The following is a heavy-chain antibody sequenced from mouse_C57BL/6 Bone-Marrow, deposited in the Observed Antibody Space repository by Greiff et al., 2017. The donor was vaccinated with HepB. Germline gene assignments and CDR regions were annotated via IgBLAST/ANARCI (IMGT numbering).Heavy chain of an antibody. CDR2: IDPENGDT. V-gene: IGHV14-4*01. CDR3: TLGRGGAMDD. D-gene: IGHD4-1*01. Sequence: EVQLQQSGAELVRPGASVKLSCTASGFNIKDDYMHWVKQRPEQGLEWIGWIDPENGDTEYASKFQGKATITADTSSNTAYLQLSSLTSEDTAVYDSTLGRGGAMDDWGQGTAVSVTS. J-gene: IGHJ4*01. CDR1: GFNIKDDY.